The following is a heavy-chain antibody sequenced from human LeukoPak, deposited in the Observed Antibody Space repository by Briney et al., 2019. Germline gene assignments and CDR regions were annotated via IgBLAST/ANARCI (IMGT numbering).Heavy chain of an antibody. CDR2: IRSKANHYAT. Sequence: GGSLRLSCAASGFTFSGSAMHWVRQASGKGLEWVGRIRSKANHYATAYAASVKGRFTVSRDDSKNTAYLQMNSLKTEDTAVYYCTRYSVGFDYWGQGTLVTVSS. D-gene: IGHD4-11*01. CDR3: TRYSVGFDY. V-gene: IGHV3-73*01. CDR1: GFTFSGSA. J-gene: IGHJ4*02.